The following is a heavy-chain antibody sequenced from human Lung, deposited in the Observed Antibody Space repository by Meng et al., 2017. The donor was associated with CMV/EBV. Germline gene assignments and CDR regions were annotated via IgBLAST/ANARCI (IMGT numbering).Heavy chain of an antibody. CDR3: ARTIAAAPYYFDY. V-gene: IGHV3-7*01. J-gene: IGHJ4*02. Sequence: GESXKISCAASGFTLSDFWMSWVRQAPGKGLEWVANIKQDGSEKYYVDSVKGRFTISRDNAKNSLYLQMNGLSAEDTAVYYCARTIAAAPYYFDYWGQGTXVTVSS. CDR1: GFTLSDFW. D-gene: IGHD6-13*01. CDR2: IKQDGSEK.